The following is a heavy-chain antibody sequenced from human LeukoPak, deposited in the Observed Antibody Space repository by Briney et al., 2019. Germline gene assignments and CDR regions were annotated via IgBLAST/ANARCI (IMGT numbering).Heavy chain of an antibody. J-gene: IGHJ3*02. V-gene: IGHV6-1*01. CDR3: AGTNSGNLEI. Sequence: SQTLSLTCAISGDSVSRNSAGWNWIRQSPSRGLEWLGRTYYRSKWYNEYAVSVKSRITINPDTSKNQFSLQLNSVTPEDTAVYYCAGTNSGNLEIWGQGTMVTVSS. CDR2: TYYRSKWYN. CDR1: GDSVSRNSAG. D-gene: IGHD1-26*01.